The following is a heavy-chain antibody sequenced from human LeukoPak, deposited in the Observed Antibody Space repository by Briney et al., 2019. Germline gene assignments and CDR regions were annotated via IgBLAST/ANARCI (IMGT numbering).Heavy chain of an antibody. CDR3: ATMTTVTTPFDY. D-gene: IGHD4-17*01. Sequence: ASVKVSCKASGGTFSSYAISWVRQAPGQGLEWMGGIIPIFGTANYARKFQGRVTMTRNTSISTAYMELSSLRSEDTAVYYCATMTTVTTPFDYWGQGTLVTVSS. J-gene: IGHJ4*02. V-gene: IGHV1-69*05. CDR2: IIPIFGTA. CDR1: GGTFSSYA.